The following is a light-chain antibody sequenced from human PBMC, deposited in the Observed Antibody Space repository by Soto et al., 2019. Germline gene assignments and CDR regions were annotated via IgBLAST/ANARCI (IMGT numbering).Light chain of an antibody. Sequence: QAVVTQPTSLSGAPGQRVTISCTGSSSNIGAGYDVHWYQQLPGTAPKLLIYGNSNRPSGVPDRFSGSKSGTSASLAITGLKAEDEADYYCQSYDSSLRYVFGTGTELTVL. CDR1: SSNIGAGYD. CDR2: GNS. V-gene: IGLV1-40*01. CDR3: QSYDSSLRYV. J-gene: IGLJ1*01.